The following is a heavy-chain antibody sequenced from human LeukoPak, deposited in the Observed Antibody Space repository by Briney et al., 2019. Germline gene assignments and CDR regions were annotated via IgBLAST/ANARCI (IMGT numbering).Heavy chain of an antibody. CDR1: GYSFTSYW. CDR3: ARHVSRGWYGMDV. D-gene: IGHD2-15*01. J-gene: IGHJ6*02. CDR2: IYPGDSDT. Sequence: GEALKISRKGSGYSFTSYWIGWVRQMPGKGLEWMGIIYPGDSDTRYSPSFQGQVTISADKSISTAYLQWSSLKASDTAMYYCARHVSRGWYGMDVWGQGTTVTVSS. V-gene: IGHV5-51*01.